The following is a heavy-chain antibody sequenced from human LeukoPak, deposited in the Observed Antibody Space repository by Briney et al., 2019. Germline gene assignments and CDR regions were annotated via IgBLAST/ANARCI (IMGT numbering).Heavy chain of an antibody. V-gene: IGHV1-69*13. CDR3: TRSTKVVSRTFDY. D-gene: IGHD4-23*01. CDR2: ITPIFGTP. CDR1: GGTFSSYA. Sequence: GASVKVSCKASGGTFSSYAISWVRQAPGHGLELVGAITPIFGTPNYVEKFQGSVTISADESTSTAYMELSSLTSEDTAVYYCTRSTKVVSRTFDYWGQGTLVTVSS. J-gene: IGHJ4*02.